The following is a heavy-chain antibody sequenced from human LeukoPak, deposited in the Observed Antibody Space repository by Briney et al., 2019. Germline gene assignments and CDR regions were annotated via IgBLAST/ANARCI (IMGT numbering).Heavy chain of an antibody. V-gene: IGHV1-18*01. CDR2: ISAYNGNT. Sequence: APVKVSCKASGYTFTSYGISWVRQAPGQGLEWMGWISAYNGNTNYAQKLQGRVTMTTDTSTSTAYMELRSLRSDDTAVYYCARDIIYGAKPDAFDIWGQGTMVTVSS. CDR1: GYTFTSYG. J-gene: IGHJ3*02. CDR3: ARDIIYGAKPDAFDI. D-gene: IGHD4-17*01.